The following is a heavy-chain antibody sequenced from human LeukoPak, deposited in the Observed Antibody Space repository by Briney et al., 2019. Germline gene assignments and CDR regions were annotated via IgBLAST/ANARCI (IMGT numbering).Heavy chain of an antibody. Sequence: GASVKVSCKASGYTFTSYGISWVRQAPGQGLEWMGWISAYNGNTNYAQKLQGRVTMTTDTSTSTAYMELRSLRSDDTAVYYCARDWGTKYAEYFQHWGQGTLVTVSS. D-gene: IGHD1-1*01. V-gene: IGHV1-18*01. J-gene: IGHJ1*01. CDR1: GYTFTSYG. CDR3: ARDWGTKYAEYFQH. CDR2: ISAYNGNT.